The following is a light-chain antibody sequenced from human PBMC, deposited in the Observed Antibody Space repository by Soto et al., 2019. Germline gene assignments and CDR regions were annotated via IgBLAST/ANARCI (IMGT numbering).Light chain of an antibody. CDR3: QQYKDWPPLT. CDR2: GAS. CDR1: QTININ. J-gene: IGKJ4*01. Sequence: EIVMTQSPLTLSVSPGERATLSCRASQTININLAWYQQRPGQAPRVLIYGASSRASGIPDRFSGSGSGTDFTLTISRLEPVDFAFYYCQQYKDWPPLTGGGGTRVEIK. V-gene: IGKV3D-15*01.